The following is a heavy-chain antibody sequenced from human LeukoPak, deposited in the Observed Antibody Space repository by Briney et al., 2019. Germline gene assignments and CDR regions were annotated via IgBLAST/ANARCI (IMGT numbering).Heavy chain of an antibody. J-gene: IGHJ4*02. CDR1: GYTFTNYD. V-gene: IGHV1-8*01. D-gene: IGHD4-17*01. Sequence: ASVKVSCKASGYTFTNYDINWVRQATGQGLEWMGWMNPNSGNTGYAQKFQGRVTMTRNTSISTAYMELSSLRSEDTVLYYCARRGHTTVTPDYWGQGTLVTVSS. CDR3: ARRGHTTVTPDY. CDR2: MNPNSGNT.